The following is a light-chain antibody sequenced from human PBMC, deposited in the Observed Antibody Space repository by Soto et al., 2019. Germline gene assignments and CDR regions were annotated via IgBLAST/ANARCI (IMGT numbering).Light chain of an antibody. CDR1: QNVSSSY. V-gene: IGKV3-20*01. CDR2: GAS. CDR3: QQYGSSPPAT. Sequence: EIVLTQSPGTLSLSPGERATLSCRASQNVSSSYLAWYQQKPGQAPRLLIYGASSRATGIPDRFSGSGSGTDFPLTISRLEPEDFAVYYCQQYGSSPPATFGQGTKVEIK. J-gene: IGKJ1*01.